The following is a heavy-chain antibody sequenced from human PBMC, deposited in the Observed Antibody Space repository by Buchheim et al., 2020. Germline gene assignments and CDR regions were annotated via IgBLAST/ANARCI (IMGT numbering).Heavy chain of an antibody. CDR1: GFTFSSYG. CDR3: ARDVKTGSSSAV. J-gene: IGHJ6*03. CDR2: IWYDGSNK. Sequence: QVQLVESGGGVVQPGRSLRLSCAASGFTFSSYGMHWVRQAPGKGLEWVAVIWYDGSNKYYADSVKGRFTISRDHSKNTLSLPMNSLRAEDTAVYYCARDVKTGSSSAVWGKGTT. D-gene: IGHD6-6*01. V-gene: IGHV3-33*01.